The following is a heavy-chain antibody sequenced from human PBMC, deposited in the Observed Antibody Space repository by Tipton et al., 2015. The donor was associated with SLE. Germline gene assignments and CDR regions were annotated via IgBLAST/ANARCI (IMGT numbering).Heavy chain of an antibody. CDR3: ARDDTDGESSGIPGDY. Sequence: TLSLTCTVSGGSVSSGSYYWSWIRQPPGKGLEWIGYIYYSGSTNYNPSLKSRVTISVDTSKNQFSLKLRSVTAADTAVYYCARDDTDGESSGIPGDYWGQGTLVTVSS. J-gene: IGHJ4*02. V-gene: IGHV4-61*01. CDR2: IYYSGST. D-gene: IGHD3-22*01. CDR1: GGSVSSGSYY.